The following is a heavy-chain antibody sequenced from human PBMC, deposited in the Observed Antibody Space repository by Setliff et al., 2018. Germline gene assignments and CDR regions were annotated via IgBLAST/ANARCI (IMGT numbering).Heavy chain of an antibody. CDR3: ARVKVIVGATPRTYYMDV. D-gene: IGHD1-26*01. Sequence: ASVKVSCKASGYTFTSYDINWVRQATGQGLEWMGWMNPNSGNTGYAQKFQGRVTITRNTSISTAYMELSSLRSEDTAVYYCARVKVIVGATPRTYYMDVWGKGTTVTSP. V-gene: IGHV1-8*03. J-gene: IGHJ6*03. CDR1: GYTFTSYD. CDR2: MNPNSGNT.